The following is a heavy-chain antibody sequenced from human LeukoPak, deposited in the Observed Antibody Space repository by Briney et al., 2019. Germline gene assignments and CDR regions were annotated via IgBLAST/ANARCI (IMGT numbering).Heavy chain of an antibody. CDR3: ARAGGTSWADY. V-gene: IGHV3-7*01. CDR1: GFTFRDYW. J-gene: IGHJ4*02. CDR2: VKQDGTEK. Sequence: GGSLRLSCEASGFTFRDYWMTWVRQAPGKGLEWVANVKQDGTEKFYVDSVKARFTISRDNGKNSLYLQMNSLRVEDTAIYYRARAGGTSWADYWGQGTLVTVSS. D-gene: IGHD6-13*01.